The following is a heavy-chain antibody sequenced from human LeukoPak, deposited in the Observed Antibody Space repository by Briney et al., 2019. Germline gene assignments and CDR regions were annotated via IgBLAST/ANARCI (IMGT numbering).Heavy chain of an antibody. CDR3: SRAPRGIAAAVDY. V-gene: IGHV3-74*01. D-gene: IGHD6-13*01. Sequence: GGSLRLSCAASGFIFSNYWMHWVRQAPGKGLVWVSGINSDGSGTSYADSVKGRSTISRDNAKNTLYLQMNSLRAEDTAVYYCSRAPRGIAAAVDYWGQGTLVTVSS. CDR2: INSDGSGT. J-gene: IGHJ4*02. CDR1: GFIFSNYW.